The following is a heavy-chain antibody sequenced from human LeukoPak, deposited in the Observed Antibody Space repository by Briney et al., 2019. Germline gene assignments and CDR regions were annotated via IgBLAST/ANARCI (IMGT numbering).Heavy chain of an antibody. CDR2: ISSGSTTI. V-gene: IGHV3-48*01. D-gene: IGHD6-19*01. CDR1: EFTLSSYS. Sequence: PGGSLRLSRATSEFTLSSYSMNWVRQAPGKGLEWISYISSGSTTIYYADSVKGRFTISRDNAKNSLYLQMNSLRAEDTAVYYCARDVEQWLVRVYYFDYWGQGTLVTVSS. CDR3: ARDVEQWLVRVYYFDY. J-gene: IGHJ4*02.